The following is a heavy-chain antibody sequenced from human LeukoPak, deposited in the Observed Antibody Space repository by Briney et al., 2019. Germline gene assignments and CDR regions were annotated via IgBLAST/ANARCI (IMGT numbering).Heavy chain of an antibody. V-gene: IGHV1-2*02. D-gene: IGHD6-13*01. Sequence: ASVKVSCKASGDTFTSYAISWVRQAPGQGLEWMGWINPNSGGTNYAQKFQGRVTMTRDTSISTAYMELSRLRSDDTAVYYCARSRVYPNDYWGQGTLVTVSS. CDR2: INPNSGGT. CDR3: ARSRVYPNDY. J-gene: IGHJ4*02. CDR1: GDTFTSYA.